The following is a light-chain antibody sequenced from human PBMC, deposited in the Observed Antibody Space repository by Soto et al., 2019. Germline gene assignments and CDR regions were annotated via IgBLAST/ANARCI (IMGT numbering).Light chain of an antibody. CDR3: SSYGGNNNLI. CDR2: DVN. V-gene: IGLV2-8*02. J-gene: IGLJ2*01. Sequence: QSALTQPPSASRSPGQSVTISCTGTSSDVGGYNYVSWYQQHPGKAPKLIIYDVNKRPSGVPDRFSGSKSGSTASLTVSGLQAEDEADYYCSSYGGNNNLIFGGGTKLTVL. CDR1: SSDVGGYNY.